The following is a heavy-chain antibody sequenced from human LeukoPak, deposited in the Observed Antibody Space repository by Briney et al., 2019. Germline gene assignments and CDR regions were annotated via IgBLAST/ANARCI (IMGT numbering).Heavy chain of an antibody. J-gene: IGHJ4*02. Sequence: PGRSLRLSCAASGFTFSSYVMHWVRQAPGKGLEWVAIISYDGSNEYYADSVKGRFTISRDNSKNTLYLQMNSLRAADTAVYYCARVVYYDSSGYNYWGQGTLVTVSP. V-gene: IGHV3-30*04. D-gene: IGHD3-22*01. CDR1: GFTFSSYV. CDR3: ARVVYYDSSGYNY. CDR2: ISYDGSNE.